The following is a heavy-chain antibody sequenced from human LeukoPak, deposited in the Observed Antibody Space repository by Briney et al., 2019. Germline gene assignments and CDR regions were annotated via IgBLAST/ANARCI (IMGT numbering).Heavy chain of an antibody. D-gene: IGHD1-26*01. J-gene: IGHJ4*02. CDR1: GGSISSYY. V-gene: IGHV4-59*01. CDR2: IYYSGST. CDR3: AREEALGSGSFDY. Sequence: SETLSLTCTVSGGSISSYYWSWIRQPPGKGLEWIGYIYYSGSTNYNPSLKSRVTISVDTSKKQFSLKLTSVTAADTAVYYCAREEALGSGSFDYWGQGTLVTVSS.